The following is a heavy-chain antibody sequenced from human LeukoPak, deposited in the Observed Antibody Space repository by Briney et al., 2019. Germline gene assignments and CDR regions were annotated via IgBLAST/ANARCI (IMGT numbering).Heavy chain of an antibody. D-gene: IGHD6-13*01. V-gene: IGHV3-23*01. CDR3: AKGMYSSSWYVAFDY. CDR1: GFTFSSYG. CDR2: ISGSGGST. Sequence: PGGSLRLSCAASGFTFSSYGMHWVRQAPGKGLEWVSAISGSGGSTYYADSVKGRFTISRDNSKNTLYLQMNSLRAEDTAVYYCAKGMYSSSWYVAFDYWGQGTLVTVSS. J-gene: IGHJ4*02.